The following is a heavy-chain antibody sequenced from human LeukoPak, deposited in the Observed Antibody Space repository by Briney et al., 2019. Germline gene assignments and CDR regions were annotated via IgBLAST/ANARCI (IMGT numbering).Heavy chain of an antibody. CDR3: AKDAVAPGSGGDYFDY. Sequence: GGSLRLSCAASGFTFSSNAMSWVRQAPGKGLEWVSVITGNDYSTYYADSVKGRFTISRDNSKNTLSLQMNSLRAEDTAVYYCAKDAVAPGSGGDYFDYWGQGTLVTVSS. D-gene: IGHD3-10*01. V-gene: IGHV3-23*01. CDR2: ITGNDYST. CDR1: GFTFSSNA. J-gene: IGHJ4*02.